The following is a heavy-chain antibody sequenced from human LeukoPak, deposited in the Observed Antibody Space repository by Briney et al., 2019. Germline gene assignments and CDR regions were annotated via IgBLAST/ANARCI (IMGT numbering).Heavy chain of an antibody. J-gene: IGHJ3*02. Sequence: GESLKISCKGSGYIFTTYWIGWVRQMPGKGLEWMGLIYPGDSETRYSPSFQGQVTISVDKSISTAFLQWSSLKASDTAMYYCARPYYYDSSGPDAFDIWGPGTMVTVSS. CDR2: IYPGDSET. CDR1: GYIFTTYW. V-gene: IGHV5-51*01. D-gene: IGHD3-22*01. CDR3: ARPYYYDSSGPDAFDI.